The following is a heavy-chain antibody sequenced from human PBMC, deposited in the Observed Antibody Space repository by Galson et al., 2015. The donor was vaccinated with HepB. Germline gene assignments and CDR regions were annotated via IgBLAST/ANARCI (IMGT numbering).Heavy chain of an antibody. CDR3: ARVDPVGVRGVIGWFDP. J-gene: IGHJ5*02. D-gene: IGHD3-10*01. CDR2: IFYSGST. CDR1: GGSISSYY. V-gene: IGHV4-59*01. Sequence: ETLSLTCTVSGGSISSYYWSWIRQPPGKGLEWIGYIFYSGSTNYNPSLKSRVTISVDTSKNQFPLKLSSVTAADTAVYYCARVDPVGVRGVIGWFDPWGQGTLVTVSS.